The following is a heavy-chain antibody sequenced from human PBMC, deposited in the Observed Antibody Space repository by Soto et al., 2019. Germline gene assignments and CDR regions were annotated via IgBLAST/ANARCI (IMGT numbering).Heavy chain of an antibody. D-gene: IGHD4-17*01. J-gene: IGHJ3*01. CDR1: GFNFRNFN. V-gene: IGHV3-21*06. CDR3: ARDLRGHYGP. CDR2: VSGSSSYI. Sequence: GGSLRLSCEGSGFNFRNFNMIWVRQAPGKGPEWVSSVSGSSSYIYYADSVKGRFTVSRGNANNLVFLQMNGLRPEDTAMYYCARDLRGHYGPWGQGTMVTVSS.